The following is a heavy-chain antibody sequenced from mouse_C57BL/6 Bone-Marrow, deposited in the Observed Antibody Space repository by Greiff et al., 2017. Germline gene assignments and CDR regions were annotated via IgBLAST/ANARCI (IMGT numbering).Heavy chain of an antibody. CDR2: IDPSDSYT. CDR1: GYTFTSYW. D-gene: IGHD1-1*01. CDR3: ARSYEYFDY. Sequence: QVQLQQPGAELVMPGASVKLSCKASGYTFTSYWMHWVKQRPGQGLEWIGEIDPSDSYTNYNQKFKGKSTLTVDKSSSTAYMQLSSLTSEDSAVYYCARSYEYFDYWGQGTTRTVSS. J-gene: IGHJ2*01. V-gene: IGHV1-69*01.